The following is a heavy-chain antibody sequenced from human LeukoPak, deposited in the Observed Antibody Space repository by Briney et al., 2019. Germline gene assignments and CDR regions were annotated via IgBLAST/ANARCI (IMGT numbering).Heavy chain of an antibody. V-gene: IGHV4-59*01. CDR1: GGSISSYY. D-gene: IGHD3-10*01. Sequence: PSETLSLTCTVSGGSISSYYWSWIRQPPGKGLEWIGYIYNSGSTNYNPSFKSRVTISVDTSKNQFSLKLTSVTAADTAVYYCARDRELGYWGQGTLVTVSS. CDR2: IYNSGST. CDR3: ARDRELGY. J-gene: IGHJ4*02.